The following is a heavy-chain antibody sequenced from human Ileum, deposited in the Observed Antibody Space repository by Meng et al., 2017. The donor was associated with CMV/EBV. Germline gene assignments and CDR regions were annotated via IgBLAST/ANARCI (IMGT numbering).Heavy chain of an antibody. CDR2: IGYDGRNK. D-gene: IGHD1-26*01. V-gene: IGHV3-30*02. J-gene: IGHJ3*02. CDR3: AKGGRGGNDGLDI. Sequence: GESLKISCAASGFTFSSYGMHWVRHAPGKGLEWVAYIGYDGRNKYYGDSAKGRLVISRDNADYRLYLQMNSLRVEDTAVYFCAKGGRGGNDGLDIWGQGTLVTVSS. CDR1: GFTFSSYG.